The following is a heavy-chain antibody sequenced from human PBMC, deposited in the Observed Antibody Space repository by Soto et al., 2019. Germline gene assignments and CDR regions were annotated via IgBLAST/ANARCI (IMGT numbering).Heavy chain of an antibody. D-gene: IGHD2-8*01. Sequence: ETLSLTCTVSGGSISSYYWSWIRQPAGKGLEWIGRIYTSGSTNYNPSLKSRVTMSVDTSKNQFSLKLSSVTAADTAVYYCAREIQWAGIYYFDYWGQGTLVTVSS. CDR2: IYTSGST. J-gene: IGHJ4*02. CDR3: AREIQWAGIYYFDY. V-gene: IGHV4-4*07. CDR1: GGSISSYY.